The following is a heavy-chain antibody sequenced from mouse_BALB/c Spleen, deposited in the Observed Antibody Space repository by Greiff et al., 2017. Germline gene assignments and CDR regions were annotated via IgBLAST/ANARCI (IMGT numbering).Heavy chain of an antibody. Sequence: DVKLVESGGGLVKPGGSLKLSCAASGFTFSDYYMYWVRQTPEKRLEWVATISDGGSYTYYPDSVKGRFTISRDNVKNNLYLQMSSLKSEDTAMYYCARDGGLRDYFDYWGQGTSVTVSS. CDR1: GFTFSDYY. CDR3: ARDGGLRDYFDY. V-gene: IGHV5-4*02. D-gene: IGHD2-2*01. J-gene: IGHJ4*01. CDR2: ISDGGSYT.